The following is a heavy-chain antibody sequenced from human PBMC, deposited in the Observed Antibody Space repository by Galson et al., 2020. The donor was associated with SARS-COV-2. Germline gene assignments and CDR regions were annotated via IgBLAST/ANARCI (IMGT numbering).Heavy chain of an antibody. CDR1: GGSISSSSHY. V-gene: IGHV4-39*02. J-gene: IGHJ4*02. CDR2: IYYTGST. Sequence: SETLSLTYTVSGGSISSSSHYWGWIRQPPGKGLEWIGSIYYTGSTYYNPSLKSRVTISVDTSKKQFSLRLRSVTAADTSVYYCAREGSKIAVAGTSFDYWGQGTLVTVSS. D-gene: IGHD6-19*01. CDR3: AREGSKIAVAGTSFDY.